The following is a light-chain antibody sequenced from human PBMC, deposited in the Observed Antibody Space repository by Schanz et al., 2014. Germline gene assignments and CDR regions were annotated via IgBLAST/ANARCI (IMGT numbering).Light chain of an antibody. CDR2: DVS. CDR3: SSYAGSRNLV. CDR1: SSDIGSYNL. Sequence: QSALTQPASVSGSPGQSITISCTGTSSDIGSYNLVSWYQQHPGKAPKVMIYDVSQRPSGVPDRFSGSKSGNTASLTISGLQAEDDADYYCSSYAGSRNLVFGGGTKLTVL. V-gene: IGLV2-23*02. J-gene: IGLJ2*01.